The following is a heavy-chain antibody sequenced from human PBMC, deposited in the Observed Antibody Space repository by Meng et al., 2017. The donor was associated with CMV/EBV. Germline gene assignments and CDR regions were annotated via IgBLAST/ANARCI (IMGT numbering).Heavy chain of an antibody. CDR2: TNSDGSST. J-gene: IGHJ6*02. CDR1: GFTFSSYW. Sequence: GESLKISCAASGFTFSSYWMHWVRQAPGKGLVWVSRTNSDGSSTSYADSVKGRFTISRDNAKNTLYLQMNSLRAEDTAVYYCARLERLLVHPYYYYGMDVWGQGTTVTVSS. D-gene: IGHD6-6*01. CDR3: ARLERLLVHPYYYYGMDV. V-gene: IGHV3-74*01.